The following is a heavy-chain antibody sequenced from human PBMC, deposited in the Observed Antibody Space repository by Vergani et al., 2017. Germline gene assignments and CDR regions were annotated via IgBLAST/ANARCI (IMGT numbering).Heavy chain of an antibody. D-gene: IGHD3-10*01. CDR2: ISSSGSTI. CDR1: GFTFSSYE. V-gene: IGHV3-48*03. J-gene: IGHJ4*02. Sequence: EVQLVESGGGLVQPGGSLRLSCAASGFTFSSYEMNWVRQAPGKGLEWVSYISSSGSTIYYADSVKGRFTISRDKAKNSLYLQMNSLRAEDTAVYYCARDPHYYGSGSPQGYWGQGTLVTVSS. CDR3: ARDPHYYGSGSPQGY.